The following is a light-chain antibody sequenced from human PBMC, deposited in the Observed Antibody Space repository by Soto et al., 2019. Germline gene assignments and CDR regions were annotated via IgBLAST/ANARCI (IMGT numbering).Light chain of an antibody. CDR1: QSISHW. CDR2: DAS. J-gene: IGKJ1*01. V-gene: IGKV1-5*01. Sequence: DIQMAQSPSTLSASVGESVIITCRASQSISHWLAWYQQKPGKAPKLLISDASILESGVPSRFSGSTSGTEFTLTISRLQPDDFATYYCQQYHTYRTCGQGTKVDIK. CDR3: QQYHTYRT.